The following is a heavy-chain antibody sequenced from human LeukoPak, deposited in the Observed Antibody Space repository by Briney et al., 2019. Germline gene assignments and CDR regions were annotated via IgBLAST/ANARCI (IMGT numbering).Heavy chain of an antibody. D-gene: IGHD3-16*01. CDR3: PRDRITRYYYMDG. Sequence: PAGYLRLSCAASGFTFSSYSMNWVRQAPGKGLEWVSYISSSSSTIYYADSVKGRFTISRDNAKNSLYLQMNSLRAEDTAVYYCPRDRITRYYYMDGWGERTTVTVSS. J-gene: IGHJ6*03. CDR2: ISSSSSTI. CDR1: GFTFSSYS. V-gene: IGHV3-48*01.